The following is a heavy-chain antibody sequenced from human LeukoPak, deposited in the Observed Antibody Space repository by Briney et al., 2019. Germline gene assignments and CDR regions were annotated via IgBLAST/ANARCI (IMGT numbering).Heavy chain of an antibody. D-gene: IGHD3-3*01. V-gene: IGHV3-21*01. J-gene: IGHJ4*02. CDR3: ARQAYDFWSGYSPGY. CDR2: ISSSSSYI. CDR1: GFTFSRFE. Sequence: GGSLRLSCVASGFTFSRFEMNWVRQAPGKGLEWVSSISSSSSYIYYADSVKGRFTISRDNAKNSLYLQMNSLRAEDTAVYYCARQAYDFWSGYSPGYWGQGTLVTVSS.